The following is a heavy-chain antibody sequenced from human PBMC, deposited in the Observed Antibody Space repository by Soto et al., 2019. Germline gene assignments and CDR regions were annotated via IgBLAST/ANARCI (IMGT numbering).Heavy chain of an antibody. CDR3: AKDRESVVVTAIGYFDY. D-gene: IGHD2-21*02. CDR1: GFTFSSYA. CDR2: ISGSGGST. Sequence: EGSRRLSCAACGFTFSSYAMSWVRQAPGKGLEWVSAISGSGGSTYYADSVKGRFTISRDNSKNTLYLQMNSLRAEDTAVYYCAKDRESVVVTAIGYFDYWGQGTRVTVSS. J-gene: IGHJ4*02. V-gene: IGHV3-23*01.